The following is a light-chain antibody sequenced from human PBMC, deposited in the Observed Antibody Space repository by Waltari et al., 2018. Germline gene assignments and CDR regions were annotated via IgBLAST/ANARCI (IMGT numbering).Light chain of an antibody. CDR3: QQYANTPRT. V-gene: IGKV4-1*01. CDR2: WAS. J-gene: IGKJ1*01. CDR1: PSVLYSPNNKNY. Sequence: DIVMTQSPDSLAVSLGERATVNCKSSPSVLYSPNNKNYLAWYQQKPGQPPKLLIYWASTRESGVPDRFSGSGSGTDFTLTISSLQAEDVAVYYCQQYANTPRTFGQGTKVEVK.